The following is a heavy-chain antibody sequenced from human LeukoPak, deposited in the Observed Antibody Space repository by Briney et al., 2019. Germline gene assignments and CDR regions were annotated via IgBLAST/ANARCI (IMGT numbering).Heavy chain of an antibody. Sequence: GGSLRLSCAASGFTFDDYGMSWVRQAPGKGLEWVSGINWNGGSTGYADSVKGRFTISRDNAKTSLYLQMNSLRAEDTALYYCARERWTVGATPPYYYYYMDVWGKGTTVTVSS. CDR1: GFTFDDYG. CDR3: ARERWTVGATPPYYYYYMDV. D-gene: IGHD1-26*01. J-gene: IGHJ6*03. V-gene: IGHV3-20*04. CDR2: INWNGGST.